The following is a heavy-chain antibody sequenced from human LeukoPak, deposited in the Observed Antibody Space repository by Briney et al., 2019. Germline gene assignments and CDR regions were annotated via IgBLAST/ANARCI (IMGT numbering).Heavy chain of an antibody. Sequence: GGSLRLSCAASGFTFSTYGMHWVRQAPGKGLVWVSGINSDGKKSNYVDSVKGRFTISRDNSKNTLYLQMNSLRAEDTAVYYCANTWFGELVEVDSPHPPYWFDPWGQGTLVTVSS. D-gene: IGHD3-10*01. J-gene: IGHJ5*02. CDR1: GFTFSTYG. CDR3: ANTWFGELVEVDSPHPPYWFDP. CDR2: INSDGKKS. V-gene: IGHV3-74*01.